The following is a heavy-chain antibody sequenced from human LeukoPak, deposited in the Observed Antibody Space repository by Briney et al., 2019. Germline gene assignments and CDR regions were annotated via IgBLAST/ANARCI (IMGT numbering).Heavy chain of an antibody. CDR1: GYSFTSYW. Sequence: GESLKISRKGPGYSFTSYWIGWVRQMPGKGLEWMGIIYPGDSDTRYSPSFQGQVTISADKFISTAYLQWSSLKASDTAMYYCARAPSGYCSGGSCYWYYWGQGTLVTVSS. J-gene: IGHJ4*02. V-gene: IGHV5-51*01. CDR2: IYPGDSDT. D-gene: IGHD2-15*01. CDR3: ARAPSGYCSGGSCYWYY.